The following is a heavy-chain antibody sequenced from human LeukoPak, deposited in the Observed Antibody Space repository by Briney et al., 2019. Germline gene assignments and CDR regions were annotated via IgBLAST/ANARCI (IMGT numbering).Heavy chain of an antibody. CDR1: GYTLTELS. J-gene: IGHJ4*02. V-gene: IGHV1-24*01. CDR2: FDPEDGET. D-gene: IGHD3-22*01. CDR3: ATDIYYDSSGYYQPLDY. Sequence: ASVKVSCKVSGYTLTELSMHWVRQAPGKGLEWMGGFDPEDGETIYAQKFQGRVTMTEDTSTDTAYMELSSLRSEDTAVHYCATDIYYDSSGYYQPLDYWGQGTLVTVSS.